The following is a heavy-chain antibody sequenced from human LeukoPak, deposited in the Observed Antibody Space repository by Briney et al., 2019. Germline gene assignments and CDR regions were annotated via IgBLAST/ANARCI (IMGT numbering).Heavy chain of an antibody. CDR1: GYTFTGYY. D-gene: IGHD3-22*01. CDR2: INPNSGGT. CDR3: ATGGIQYYCDSSGYNYIDY. V-gene: IGHV1-2*02. Sequence: ASVKVSCKASGYTFTGYYMHWVRQAPGQGLEWMGWINPNSGGTNYAQKFLGRVTMTRDTSISTAYMELSRLRSDDTAVYYCATGGIQYYCDSSGYNYIDYWGQGTLVTVSS. J-gene: IGHJ4*02.